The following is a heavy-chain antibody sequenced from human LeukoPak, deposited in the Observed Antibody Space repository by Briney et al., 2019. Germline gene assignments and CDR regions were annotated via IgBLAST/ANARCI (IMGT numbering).Heavy chain of an antibody. V-gene: IGHV3-53*01. CDR2: IYSGGST. J-gene: IGHJ5*02. D-gene: IGHD2-2*01. CDR3: AKDWAPLGYCSSTSCPSWYDP. CDR1: GFTVSSNY. Sequence: GGSLRLSCAASGFTVSSNYMSWVRQAPGKGLEWVSVIYSGGSTYYADSVKGRFTISRDNSKNTLYLQMNSLRAEDTAVYYCAKDWAPLGYCSSTSCPSWYDPWGQGTLVTVSS.